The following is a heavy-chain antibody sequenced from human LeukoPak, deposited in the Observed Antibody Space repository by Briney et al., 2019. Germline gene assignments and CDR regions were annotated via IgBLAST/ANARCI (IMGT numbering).Heavy chain of an antibody. D-gene: IGHD6-19*01. V-gene: IGHV4-39*01. CDR2: IYYSGST. CDR3: ARHQGDGSGWTNPYYYYYYYMDV. CDR1: GGSISSTSYY. Sequence: PSETLSLTCTVSGGSISSTSYYWGWIRQPPGKRLEWIGSIYYSGSTYYNPSLKSRVTISVDTSKNQFSLNLTSVTAADTAVYFCARHQGDGSGWTNPYYYYYYYMDVWGKGTSVTVSS. J-gene: IGHJ6*03.